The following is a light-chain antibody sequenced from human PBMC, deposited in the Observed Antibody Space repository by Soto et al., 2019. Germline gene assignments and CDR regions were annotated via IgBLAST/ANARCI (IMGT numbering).Light chain of an antibody. V-gene: IGKV1-39*01. CDR1: LGIDYY. CDR2: AAS. Sequence: DIPMTQSPSSLSASVGDRVTITCRASLGIDYYLSWYQQKPGKAPKLLISAASTLQGGVPSRFSGSGSGTDFTLTISSLQPEDSATYTCQQSYSTPRTFGQGTKLEI. J-gene: IGKJ2*01. CDR3: QQSYSTPRT.